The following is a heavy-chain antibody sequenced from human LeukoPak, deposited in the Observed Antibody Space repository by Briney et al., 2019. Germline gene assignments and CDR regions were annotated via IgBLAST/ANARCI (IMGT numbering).Heavy chain of an antibody. Sequence: ASVKVSCKASGYTFTSYYMHWVRQAPGQGLEWIGIINPSGGSTSYAQKFQGRVTMTRDTSTSTVYMELSSLRSEDTAVYYCARARLDGSGGSCYPAPSYYYYMDVWGKGTTVTVSS. D-gene: IGHD2-15*01. CDR3: ARARLDGSGGSCYPAPSYYYYMDV. V-gene: IGHV1-46*01. J-gene: IGHJ6*03. CDR1: GYTFTSYY. CDR2: INPSGGST.